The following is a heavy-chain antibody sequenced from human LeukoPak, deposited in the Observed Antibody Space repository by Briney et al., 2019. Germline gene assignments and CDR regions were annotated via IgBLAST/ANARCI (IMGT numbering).Heavy chain of an antibody. V-gene: IGHV4-59*12. CDR3: ARDRGPTVVSY. Sequence: SETLSLTCTVSGGSISRYFWTWIRQPLGKGLEWIGSIYYSGSTYYNPSLKSRVTISVDTSKNQFSLKLSSVTAADTAVYYCARDRGPTVVSYWGQGTLVTVSS. J-gene: IGHJ4*02. D-gene: IGHD4-23*01. CDR1: GGSISRYF. CDR2: IYYSGST.